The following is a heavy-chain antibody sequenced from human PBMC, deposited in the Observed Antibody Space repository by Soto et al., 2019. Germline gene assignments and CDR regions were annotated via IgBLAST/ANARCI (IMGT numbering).Heavy chain of an antibody. D-gene: IGHD3-9*01. CDR2: INPSGGST. V-gene: IGHV1-46*03. CDR3: ASSGILRYFDWPRGFLVMDV. CDR1: GYTFTSYY. Sequence: ASVKVSCKASGYTFTSYYMHWVRQAPGQGLEWMGIINPSGGSTSYAQKFQGRVTMTRDTSTSTVYMELSSLRSEDTAVYYCASSGILRYFDWPRGFLVMDVWGQGTTVTVSS. J-gene: IGHJ6*02.